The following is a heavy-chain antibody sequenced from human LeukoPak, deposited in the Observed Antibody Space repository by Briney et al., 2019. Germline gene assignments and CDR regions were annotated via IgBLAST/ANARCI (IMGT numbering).Heavy chain of an antibody. Sequence: GSLRLSCAASGFTFSSHWMHWVRQAPGKGLVWVSRVKDDGSHTNYADSVKGRFTISRDNAKNTLSLQMNSLRAEDTAVYYCARGSGVITGIDEWGQGTLVTVSS. CDR2: VKDDGSHT. V-gene: IGHV3-74*01. J-gene: IGHJ4*02. D-gene: IGHD6-25*01. CDR3: ARGSGVITGIDE. CDR1: GFTFSSHW.